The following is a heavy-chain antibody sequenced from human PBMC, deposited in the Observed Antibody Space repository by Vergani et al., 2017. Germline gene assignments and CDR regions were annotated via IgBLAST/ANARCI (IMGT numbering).Heavy chain of an antibody. V-gene: IGHV3-30*02. D-gene: IGHD2-21*02. CDR2: IRYDGSNK. J-gene: IGHJ3*02. Sequence: QVQLVESGGGVVQPGGSLRLSCAASGFTFSSYGMHWVRQAPGKGLEWVAFIRYDGSNKYYADSVKGRFTISRDNSKNTLYLQMNSLRAEDTAVYYCARDVSSWGDRPGADAFDIWGQGTMVTVSS. CDR3: ARDVSSWGDRPGADAFDI. CDR1: GFTFSSYG.